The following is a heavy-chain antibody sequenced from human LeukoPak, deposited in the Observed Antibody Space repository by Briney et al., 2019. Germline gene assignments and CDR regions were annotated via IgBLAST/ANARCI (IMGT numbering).Heavy chain of an antibody. J-gene: IGHJ4*02. D-gene: IGHD2-15*01. Sequence: PGGSLRPSCAASGFTFSSYNMNWVRQAPGKGLEWVSSISRTSSYIYYADSVKGRFTISRDNAQNSLYLQMNSLRVEDTAVYYCARVLETDCSGGSCYSGLDYWGQGTLVTVSS. CDR1: GFTFSSYN. CDR3: ARVLETDCSGGSCYSGLDY. V-gene: IGHV3-21*01. CDR2: ISRTSSYI.